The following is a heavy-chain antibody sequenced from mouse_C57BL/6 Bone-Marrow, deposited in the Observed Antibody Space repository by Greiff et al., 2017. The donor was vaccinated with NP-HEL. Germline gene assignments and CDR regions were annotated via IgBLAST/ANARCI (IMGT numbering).Heavy chain of an antibody. Sequence: VQLQQSGAELVKPGASVKISCKASGYTFTDYYINWVKQRPGQGLEWIGKIGPGSGSTYYNEKFKGKATLTADKSSSTAYMQLSSLTSEDSAVYFCARRFTTVVASYWYFDVWGTGTTVTVSS. CDR2: IGPGSGST. D-gene: IGHD1-1*01. V-gene: IGHV1-77*01. CDR1: GYTFTDYY. CDR3: ARRFTTVVASYWYFDV. J-gene: IGHJ1*03.